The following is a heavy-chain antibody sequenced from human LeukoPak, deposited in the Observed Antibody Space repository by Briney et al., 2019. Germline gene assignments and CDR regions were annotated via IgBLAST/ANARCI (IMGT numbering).Heavy chain of an antibody. J-gene: IGHJ4*02. Sequence: GGSLRLSCAASGFTFDDYAMHWVRQAPGKGLEWVSGISWNSGSIGYADSVKGRFTISRDNAKNTLYLQMNSLRAEDTAVYYCTTVFDKWGQGTLVTVSS. CDR3: TTVFDK. V-gene: IGHV3-9*01. D-gene: IGHD4-17*01. CDR2: ISWNSGSI. CDR1: GFTFDDYA.